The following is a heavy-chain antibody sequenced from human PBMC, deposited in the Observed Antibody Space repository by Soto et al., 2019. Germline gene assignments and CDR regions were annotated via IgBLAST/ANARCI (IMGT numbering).Heavy chain of an antibody. Sequence: EVQLVESGGGLVQPGRSLRLSCAASGFTFDDYAMHWVRQAPGKGLEWVSSISSSSSYIYYADSVKGRFTISRDNAKNSLYLQMNSLRAEDTAVYYCARDAKWFGGHWGQGTLVTVSS. CDR3: ARDAKWFGGH. D-gene: IGHD3-10*01. J-gene: IGHJ4*02. CDR2: ISSSSSYI. V-gene: IGHV3-21*01. CDR1: GFTFDDYA.